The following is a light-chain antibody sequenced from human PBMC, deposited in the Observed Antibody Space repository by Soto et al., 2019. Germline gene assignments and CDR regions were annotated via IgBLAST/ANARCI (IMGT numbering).Light chain of an antibody. V-gene: IGKV3-20*01. Sequence: DIVLTQSPDTLSLSPGQGATLSCRASQSVRSGSLAWYQQKPGQAPRLLIYGASSRATDIPDRFSGSGYGTDFTLTISRLEPEDFAVYYCQHYADSPHTFGQGTKLEIK. CDR1: QSVRSGS. CDR2: GAS. J-gene: IGKJ2*01. CDR3: QHYADSPHT.